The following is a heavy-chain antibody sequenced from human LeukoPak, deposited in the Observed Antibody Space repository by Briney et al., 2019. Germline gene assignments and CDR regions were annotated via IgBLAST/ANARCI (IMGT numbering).Heavy chain of an antibody. CDR1: GFTFSSYG. CDR2: ISGGGGST. CDR3: AKGGKWDVTPFDY. Sequence: GGSLRLSCAASGFTFSSYGMHWARQAPGKGLEWVSTISGGGGSTYYADSVKGRFTISRDNSKNTLYLQVNSLRAEDTAVYYCAKGGKWDVTPFDYWGQGTLVTVSS. V-gene: IGHV3-23*01. D-gene: IGHD1-26*01. J-gene: IGHJ4*02.